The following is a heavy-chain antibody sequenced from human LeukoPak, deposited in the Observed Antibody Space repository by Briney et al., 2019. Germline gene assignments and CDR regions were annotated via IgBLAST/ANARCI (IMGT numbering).Heavy chain of an antibody. V-gene: IGHV5-51*01. CDR2: IYPGDPDT. CDR3: ASSIAAAGDPADY. J-gene: IGHJ4*02. D-gene: IGHD6-13*01. Sequence: GESLKISCKGSGYSFTSYWIGWVRQMPGKGLEWMGTIYPGDPDTRYSPSFQGQVTISADKSISTAYLQWSSLKASDTAMYYCASSIAAAGDPADYWGQGTLVTVSS. CDR1: GYSFTSYW.